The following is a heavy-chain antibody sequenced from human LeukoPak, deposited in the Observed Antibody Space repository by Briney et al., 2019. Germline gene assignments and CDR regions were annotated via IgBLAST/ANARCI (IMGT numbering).Heavy chain of an antibody. V-gene: IGHV3-9*01. CDR1: GFTFDDYA. Sequence: PGGSLRLSCAASGFTFDDYAMHWVRQAPGKGLEWVSGISWNSGSIGYADSVKGRFTISRDNAKSSLYLQMNSLRAEDTALYYCAKDASGYDWAYFDYWGQGTLVTVSS. J-gene: IGHJ4*02. CDR2: ISWNSGSI. D-gene: IGHD5-12*01. CDR3: AKDASGYDWAYFDY.